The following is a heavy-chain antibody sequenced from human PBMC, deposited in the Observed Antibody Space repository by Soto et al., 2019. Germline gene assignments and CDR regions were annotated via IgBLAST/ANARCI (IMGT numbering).Heavy chain of an antibody. CDR3: ARDQIAAAGTDYFDY. CDR1: GYTFTSYA. V-gene: IGHV1-3*01. CDR2: INAGNGNT. Sequence: GASVKVSCKASGYTFTSYAMHWVRQAPGQRLEWMGWINAGNGNTKYSQKFQGRVTITRDTSASTAYMELSSLRSEDTAVYYCARDQIAAAGTDYFDYWGQGTLVTVSS. D-gene: IGHD6-13*01. J-gene: IGHJ4*02.